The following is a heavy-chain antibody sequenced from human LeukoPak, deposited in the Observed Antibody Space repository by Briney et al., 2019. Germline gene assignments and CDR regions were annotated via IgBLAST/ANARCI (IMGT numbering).Heavy chain of an antibody. CDR2: ISYDVSDK. V-gene: IGHV3-30*04. CDR1: GFTFSSYA. D-gene: IGHD6-13*01. CDR3: ARAAAVSYYFDY. Sequence: PGGSLRLSCAASGFTFSSYAMNWVRQAPGKGLEWVALISYDVSDKYYADSVKGRFTISRDNSKNTLYLQMNSLRAEDTAVYYCARAAAVSYYFDYWGQGTLVTVSS. J-gene: IGHJ4*02.